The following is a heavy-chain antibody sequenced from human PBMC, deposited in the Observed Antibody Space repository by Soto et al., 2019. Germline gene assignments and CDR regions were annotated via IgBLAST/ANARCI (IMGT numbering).Heavy chain of an antibody. Sequence: GGSLRLSCAASGFTVSSNYMSWVRQAPGKGLEWVSVIYSGGSTYYADSVKGRFTISRDNSKNTLYLQMNSLRAEDTAVYYCARGGLRYFDWLLPHYYYYGMDVWGQGTTVTVSS. D-gene: IGHD3-9*01. V-gene: IGHV3-66*01. CDR1: GFTVSSNY. J-gene: IGHJ6*02. CDR3: ARGGLRYFDWLLPHYYYYGMDV. CDR2: IYSGGST.